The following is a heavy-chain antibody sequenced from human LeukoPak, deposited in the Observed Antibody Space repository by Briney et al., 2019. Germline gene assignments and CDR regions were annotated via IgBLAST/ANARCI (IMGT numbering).Heavy chain of an antibody. D-gene: IGHD2-15*01. Sequence: GGSLRLSCAASGFTFSSYAMSWVRQAPGKGLEWVSAISGSGGSTYYADSVKGRFTISRDNSKNTLYLQMNSLRAEDTAVYYCAKFASFYDLVVVVAAEIDYWGQGTLVTVSS. J-gene: IGHJ4*02. CDR2: ISGSGGST. V-gene: IGHV3-23*01. CDR3: AKFASFYDLVVVVAAEIDY. CDR1: GFTFSSYA.